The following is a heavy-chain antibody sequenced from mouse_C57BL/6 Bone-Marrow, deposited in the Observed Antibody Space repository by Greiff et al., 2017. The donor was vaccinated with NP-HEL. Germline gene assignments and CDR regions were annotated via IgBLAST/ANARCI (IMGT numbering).Heavy chain of an antibody. D-gene: IGHD1-1*01. J-gene: IGHJ2*01. V-gene: IGHV1-22*01. CDR2: INPNNGGT. CDR3: AREGGSRVYYFDY. CDR1: GYTFTDYN. Sequence: EVQLQQSGPELVKPGASVKMSCKASGYTFTDYNMHWVKQSHGKSLEWIGYINPNNGGTSYNQKFKGKATLTVNKSSSTAYMELRSLTSEDSAVYYCAREGGSRVYYFDYWGQGTTLTVSS.